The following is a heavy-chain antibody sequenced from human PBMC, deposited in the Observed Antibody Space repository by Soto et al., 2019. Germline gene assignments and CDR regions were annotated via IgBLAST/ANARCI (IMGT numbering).Heavy chain of an antibody. J-gene: IGHJ5*02. CDR1: GGSISSYY. D-gene: IGHD3-22*01. Sequence: SETLSLTCTVSGGSISSYYWSWIRQPPGKGLEWIGYIYYSGSTNYNPSLKSRVTISVDTSKNQFSLKLSSVTAADTAVYYCARGANHYYDSSGYYRPRGWFDPWGQGTLVTVSS. CDR3: ARGANHYYDSSGYYRPRGWFDP. CDR2: IYYSGST. V-gene: IGHV4-59*12.